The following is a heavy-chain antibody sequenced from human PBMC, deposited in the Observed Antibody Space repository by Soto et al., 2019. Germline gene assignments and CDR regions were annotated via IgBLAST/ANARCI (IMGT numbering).Heavy chain of an antibody. D-gene: IGHD3-22*01. Sequence: GGSLRLSCAASGFPFSSYAMSWVRQAPGKGLEWVSAISGSGGSTYYADSVKGRFTISRDNSKNSLYLQMNSLRAEDTAVYYCARVNGYYYYGMDVWGQGTTVTVSS. CDR1: GFPFSSYA. V-gene: IGHV3-23*01. CDR3: ARVNGYYYYGMDV. J-gene: IGHJ6*02. CDR2: ISGSGGST.